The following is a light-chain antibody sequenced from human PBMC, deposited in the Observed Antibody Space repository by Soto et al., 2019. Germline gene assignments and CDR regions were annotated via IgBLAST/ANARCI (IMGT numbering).Light chain of an antibody. Sequence: QSVLTQPPSASGTPGQRVTISCSGSSSNIGSNTVNWYQQLPGTAPKHLIYCDIHRPSGVPDRFSGSKSGTSASLAISGLQSEDEADYYCAAWEDSLNGPVFGAGTKVTVL. J-gene: IGLJ2*01. V-gene: IGLV1-44*01. CDR2: CDI. CDR1: SSNIGSNT. CDR3: AAWEDSLNGPV.